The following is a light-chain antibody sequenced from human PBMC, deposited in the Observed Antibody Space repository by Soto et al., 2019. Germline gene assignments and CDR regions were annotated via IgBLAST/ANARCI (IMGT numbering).Light chain of an antibody. Sequence: QSVLTQPPSVSGAPGQRVTISCTGSSSNIGAGYDVHWYQQRPGTAPKLLILGNNNRPSGVPDRLSGSKSGTSASLAITGLQAEDEGDYYCQSYDSTLSARYVFGTGTKLTVL. CDR2: GNN. J-gene: IGLJ1*01. CDR1: SSNIGAGYD. CDR3: QSYDSTLSARYV. V-gene: IGLV1-40*01.